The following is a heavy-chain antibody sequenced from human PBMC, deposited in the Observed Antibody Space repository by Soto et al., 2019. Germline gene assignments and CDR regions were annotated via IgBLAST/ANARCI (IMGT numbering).Heavy chain of an antibody. J-gene: IGHJ4*02. D-gene: IGHD3-9*01. CDR2: IYYSGNT. CDR1: GGSFTSTNYY. Sequence: PSETLSLTCTVSGGSFTSTNYYWGWVRQSPGKGLEWIGSIYYSGNTYYNPSLESRVTISVDKSNNEFSLKVISVTAADTAVYYCARLEGLATISYYFDFWGQGSLVTVSS. V-gene: IGHV4-39*01. CDR3: ARLEGLATISYYFDF.